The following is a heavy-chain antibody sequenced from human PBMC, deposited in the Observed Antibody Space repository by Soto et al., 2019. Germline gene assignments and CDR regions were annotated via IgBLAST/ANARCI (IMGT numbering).Heavy chain of an antibody. CDR2: IYYSGST. V-gene: IGHV4-59*01. J-gene: IGHJ4*02. Sequence: SETLSLTCTVSGGSISNYYWSWIRQPPGKGLEWIGYIYYSGSTSYNPSLKSRVTISVDTSKNQFSLKLSSVTAADTAVYYCARDRSGLLRWGQGTLVTVSS. CDR1: GGSISNYY. CDR3: ARDRSGLLR. D-gene: IGHD6-19*01.